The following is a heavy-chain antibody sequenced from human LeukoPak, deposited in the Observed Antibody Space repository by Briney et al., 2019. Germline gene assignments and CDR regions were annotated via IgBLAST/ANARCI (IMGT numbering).Heavy chain of an antibody. CDR2: IYWDDDK. J-gene: IGHJ4*02. D-gene: IGHD3-22*01. Sequence: SGPTLVKPTQTLTLTCTFSGFSLSTSGVGVGWIRQPPGKALERLALIYWDDDKRYSPSLKSRLTITKDTSKNQVVLTMTNMDPVDTATYYCAHSSYYYDSSGYFYWGQGTLVTVSS. CDR3: AHSSYYYDSSGYFY. V-gene: IGHV2-5*02. CDR1: GFSLSTSGVG.